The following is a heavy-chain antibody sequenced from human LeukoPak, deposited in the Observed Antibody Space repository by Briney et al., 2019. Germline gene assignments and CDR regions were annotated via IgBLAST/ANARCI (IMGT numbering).Heavy chain of an antibody. J-gene: IGHJ6*03. V-gene: IGHV3-23*01. CDR2: IIGSGRTT. CDR1: GFTFRSFA. CDR3: AKKEGDTYFSWYMDV. Sequence: GGSLRLSCAASGFTFRSFAMSWVRQAPGKGLEWVSGIIGSGRTTFYADSVKGRFTISRDNSKNTLYLQMNSLRAEDTAIYYCAKKEGDTYFSWYMDVWGKGTTVTVSS. D-gene: IGHD2-21*01.